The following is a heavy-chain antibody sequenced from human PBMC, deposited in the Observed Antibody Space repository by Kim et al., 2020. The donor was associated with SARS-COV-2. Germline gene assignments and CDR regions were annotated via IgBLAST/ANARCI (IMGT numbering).Heavy chain of an antibody. D-gene: IGHD3-10*01. CDR3: ARGGGSGSYWGYYVDY. CDR1: GFTFDDYS. CDR2: IRWNTDST. V-gene: IGHV3-43*01. Sequence: GGSLRLSCAASGFTFDDYSMHWVRQAPGKGLEWVSLIRWNTDSTYYADSVKGRFTISRDNSKNSLYLQMNSLRTEDTAFYYCARGGGSGSYWGYYVDYWHQGTLVTV. J-gene: IGHJ4*02.